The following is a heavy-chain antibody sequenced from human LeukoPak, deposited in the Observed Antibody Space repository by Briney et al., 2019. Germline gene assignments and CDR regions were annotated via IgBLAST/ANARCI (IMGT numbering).Heavy chain of an antibody. V-gene: IGHV1-18*01. Sequence: ASVKVSCTASGYTFTSYGISWVRQAPGQGLEWMGWTSAYNGNTNYAQKLQGRVTMTTDTSTSTAYMELRSLRSDDTAVYYCAADGTYSGSYGFDPWGQGTLVTVSS. CDR1: GYTFTSYG. D-gene: IGHD1-26*01. J-gene: IGHJ5*02. CDR2: TSAYNGNT. CDR3: AADGTYSGSYGFDP.